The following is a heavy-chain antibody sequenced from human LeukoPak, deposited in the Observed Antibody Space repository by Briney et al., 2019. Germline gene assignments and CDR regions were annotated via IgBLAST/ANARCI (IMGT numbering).Heavy chain of an antibody. D-gene: IGHD3-22*01. CDR3: AREAGYYDSSGYYRSAFDY. Sequence: GWSLRLSCAASGFTVSSNYMSWVRQAPGKGLEWVSVIYSGGSTYYADSEKGRFTISRDNSKNTLYLQMNSLRAEDTAVYYCAREAGYYDSSGYYRSAFDYWGQGTLVTVSS. CDR1: GFTVSSNY. CDR2: IYSGGST. V-gene: IGHV3-66*01. J-gene: IGHJ4*02.